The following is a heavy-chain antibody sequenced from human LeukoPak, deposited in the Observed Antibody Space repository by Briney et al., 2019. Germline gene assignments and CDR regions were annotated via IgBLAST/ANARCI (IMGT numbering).Heavy chain of an antibody. CDR1: GGSISSGGYY. CDR2: IYHSGST. D-gene: IGHD6-25*01. V-gene: IGHV4-30-2*01. CDR3: ARVVAAGEAFPLDY. Sequence: SETLSLTCTVSGGSISSGGYYWSWIRQPPGKGLEWIGYIYHSGSTYYNPSLKSRVTISVDRSKNQFSLKLSSVTAADTAVYYCARVVAAGEAFPLDYWGQGTLVTVSP. J-gene: IGHJ4*02.